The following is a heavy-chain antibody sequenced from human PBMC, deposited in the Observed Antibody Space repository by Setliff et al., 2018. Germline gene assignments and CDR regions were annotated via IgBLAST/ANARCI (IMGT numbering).Heavy chain of an antibody. CDR3: ARDFGGWNLYYFDF. D-gene: IGHD6-19*01. CDR1: GFTLSSNY. CDR2: INWNGGST. J-gene: IGHJ4*02. V-gene: IGHV3-20*04. Sequence: AGGSLRLSCAVSGFTLSSNYMSWVRQAPGLGLEWVSTINWNGGSTSYADSVKGRFTISRDIAENSLYLRMNGLRAEDTAFYYCARDFGGWNLYYFDFRGQGTLVTVSS.